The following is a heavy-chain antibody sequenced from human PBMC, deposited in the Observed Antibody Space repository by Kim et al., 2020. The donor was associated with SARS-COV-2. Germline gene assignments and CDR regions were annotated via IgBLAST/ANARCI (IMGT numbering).Heavy chain of an antibody. Sequence: PSRKRRVTISVDTSKNQFALKLSSVTAADTAVYYCARDGSGSYYLHYFDYWGQGTLVTVSS. J-gene: IGHJ4*02. V-gene: IGHV4-30-2*04. D-gene: IGHD3-10*01. CDR3: ARDGSGSYYLHYFDY.